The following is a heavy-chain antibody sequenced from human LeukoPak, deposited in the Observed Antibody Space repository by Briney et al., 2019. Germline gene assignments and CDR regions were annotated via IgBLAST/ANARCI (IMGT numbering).Heavy chain of an antibody. CDR1: GGSFSGYY. CDR2: INHSGGA. Sequence: PSETLSLTCAVHGGSFSGYYWSWIRQPPGKGLEWIGEINHSGGANYNPSLKSRVTISADTSKSQFSLKLGSVTAADTAVYYCARVPLRFLEPFDYWGQGTLVTVSS. CDR3: ARVPLRFLEPFDY. D-gene: IGHD3-3*01. J-gene: IGHJ4*02. V-gene: IGHV4-34*01.